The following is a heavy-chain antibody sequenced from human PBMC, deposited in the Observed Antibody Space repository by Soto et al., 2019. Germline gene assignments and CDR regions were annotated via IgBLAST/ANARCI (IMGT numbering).Heavy chain of an antibody. CDR2: IYPGDSDT. D-gene: IGHD6-6*01. CDR1: GYSLTSYW. J-gene: IGHJ5*02. V-gene: IGHV5-51*01. Sequence: GESLKISCKGSGYSLTSYWIGWVRQMPGKGLEWMGIIYPGDSDTRYSPSFQGQVTISADKSISTAYLQWSSLKASDTAMYYCARGQQLAVDWFDPWGQATLVTVSS. CDR3: ARGQQLAVDWFDP.